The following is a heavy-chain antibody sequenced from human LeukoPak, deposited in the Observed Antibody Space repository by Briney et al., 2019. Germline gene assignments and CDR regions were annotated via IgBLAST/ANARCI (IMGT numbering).Heavy chain of an antibody. D-gene: IGHD1-14*01. V-gene: IGHV4-61*02. CDR2: IYTTGST. J-gene: IGHJ5*02. CDR1: GASINSDNY. CDR3: ANGTNWFDP. Sequence: TLSLTXTVSGASINSDNYWSWIRQPAGKGLEWIGRIYTTGSTNYNPSLNSRVSISVDTSKNQFSLKLSSVTAADTAVYYCANGTNWFDPWGQGTLVTVSS.